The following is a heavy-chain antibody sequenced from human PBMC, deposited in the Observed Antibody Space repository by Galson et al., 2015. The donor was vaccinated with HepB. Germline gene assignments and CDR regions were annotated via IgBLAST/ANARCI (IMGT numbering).Heavy chain of an antibody. CDR2: ISYDGSNK. CDR1: GFTFSSYG. J-gene: IGHJ4*02. D-gene: IGHD3-10*01. CDR3: ASYSGELWFGELFPGPLGY. Sequence: SLRLSCAASGFTFSSYGMHWVRQAPGKGLEWVAVISYDGSNKYYADSVKGRFTISRDNSKNTLYLQMNSLRAEDAAVYYCASYSGELWFGELFPGPLGYWGQGTLVTVSS. V-gene: IGHV3-30*03.